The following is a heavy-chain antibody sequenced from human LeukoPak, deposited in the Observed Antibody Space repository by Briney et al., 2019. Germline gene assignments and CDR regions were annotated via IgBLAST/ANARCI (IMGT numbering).Heavy chain of an antibody. CDR2: IWYDGSNK. J-gene: IGHJ4*02. Sequence: GGSLRLSCAAYGFTFSSYGMHWVRQAPGKGLEWAAVIWYDGSNKYYADSVKGRFTISRDNSKNTLYLQMNSLRAEDTAVYYCAREGRITMVRGVTRTFTFDYWGQGTLVTVSS. V-gene: IGHV3-33*01. CDR1: GFTFSSYG. D-gene: IGHD3-10*01. CDR3: AREGRITMVRGVTRTFTFDY.